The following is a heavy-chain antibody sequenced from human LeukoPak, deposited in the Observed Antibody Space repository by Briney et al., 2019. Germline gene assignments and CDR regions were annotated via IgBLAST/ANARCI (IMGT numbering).Heavy chain of an antibody. V-gene: IGHV3-21*01. CDR2: ISSSSSYI. CDR1: GFTFSSYS. CDR3: ARGFHDYYDSSERGIDY. D-gene: IGHD3-22*01. J-gene: IGHJ4*02. Sequence: MSGGSLRLSCAASGFTFSSYSMNWVRQAPGKGPEWVSSISSSSSYIYYADSVKGRFTISRDNAKNSLYLQMNSLRAEDTAVYYCARGFHDYYDSSERGIDYWGQGTLVTVSS.